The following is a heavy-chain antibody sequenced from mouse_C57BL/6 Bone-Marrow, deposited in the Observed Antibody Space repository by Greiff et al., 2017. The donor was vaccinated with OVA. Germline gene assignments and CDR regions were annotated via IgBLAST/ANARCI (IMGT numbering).Heavy chain of an antibody. Sequence: QVQLQPSGAELARPGASGKMSCQASGYTFTCYTIHWVKQRPGQGLEWIGYIDPTNDYTNYNQKFKGKATLTADKSSSTAYMQLSSLTSEDSAVYYCTRGYYFDYWGQGTTLTVSS. J-gene: IGHJ2*01. CDR2: IDPTNDYT. CDR3: TRGYYFDY. V-gene: IGHV1-4*01. CDR1: GYTFTCYT.